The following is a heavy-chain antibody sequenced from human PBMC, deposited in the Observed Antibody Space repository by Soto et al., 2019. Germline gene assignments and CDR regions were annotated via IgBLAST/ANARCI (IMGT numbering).Heavy chain of an antibody. CDR3: ARLEGLATISYYFDF. CDR1: DDSINSDKYY. V-gene: IGHV4-39*01. Sequence: QLQLQESGPGLVKPSETLSLTCSVSDDSINSDKYYWGWIRQPPGKGLECIGSIYYRGNAYYNPSLQSRVTISLDKSKSQFSMKLNSVTAPDSAVYFCARLEGLATISYYFDFWGPGALVTVSS. CDR2: IYYRGNA. J-gene: IGHJ4*02. D-gene: IGHD3-9*01.